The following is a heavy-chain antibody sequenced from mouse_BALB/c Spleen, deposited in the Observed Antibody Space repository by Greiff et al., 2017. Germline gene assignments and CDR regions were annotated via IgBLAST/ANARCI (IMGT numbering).Heavy chain of an antibody. J-gene: IGHJ3*01. Sequence: VQLQQSGAELVRPGSSVKISCKASGYAFSSYWMNWVKQRPGQGLEWIGQIYPGDGDTNYNGKFKGKATLTADKSSSTAYMQLSSLTSEDSAVYFCARDYGNYVGFAYWGQGTLVTVSA. CDR3: ARDYGNYVGFAY. CDR2: IYPGDGDT. CDR1: GYAFSSYW. D-gene: IGHD2-1*01. V-gene: IGHV1-80*01.